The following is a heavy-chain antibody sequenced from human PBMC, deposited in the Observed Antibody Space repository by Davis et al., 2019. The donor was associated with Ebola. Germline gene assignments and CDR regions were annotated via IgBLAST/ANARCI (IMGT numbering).Heavy chain of an antibody. Sequence: ASVKVSCKASGYTFTGYYMHWVRQAPGQGLEWMGWMNPNSGNTGYAQKFQGRVTMTRNTSISTAYMELSSLRSEDTAVYYCARGHFMVVVPAARRDYGMDVWGKGTTVTVSS. CDR2: MNPNSGNT. V-gene: IGHV1-8*02. CDR1: GYTFTGYY. J-gene: IGHJ6*04. CDR3: ARGHFMVVVPAARRDYGMDV. D-gene: IGHD2-2*01.